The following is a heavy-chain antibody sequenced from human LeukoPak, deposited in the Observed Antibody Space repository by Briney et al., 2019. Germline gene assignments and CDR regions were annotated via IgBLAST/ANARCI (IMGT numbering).Heavy chain of an antibody. D-gene: IGHD1-26*01. CDR3: ARERSVGAPPKYYFDY. CDR1: GFTFSSYG. J-gene: IGHJ4*02. CDR2: IWYDGSNK. V-gene: IGHV3-33*01. Sequence: GRSLRLSCAASGFTFSSYGMHWVRQAPGKGLEWVAVIWYDGSNKYYADSVKGRFTISRDNSKNTLYLQMNSLRDEDTAVYYCARERSVGAPPKYYFDYWGQGTLVTVSS.